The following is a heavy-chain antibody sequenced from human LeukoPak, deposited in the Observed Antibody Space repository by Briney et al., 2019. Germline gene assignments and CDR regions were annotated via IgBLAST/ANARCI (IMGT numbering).Heavy chain of an antibody. CDR2: INPNSGGT. V-gene: IGHV1-2*06. Sequence: GASVKVSCKASGYTFTGYYMHWVRQAPGQGLEWMGRINPNSGGTNYAQKFQGRVTMTRDTSISTAYMELSRLRSDDTAVYYCALAGSGSYYLMRAFDYWGQGTLVTVSS. D-gene: IGHD1-26*01. CDR1: GYTFTGYY. CDR3: ALAGSGSYYLMRAFDY. J-gene: IGHJ4*02.